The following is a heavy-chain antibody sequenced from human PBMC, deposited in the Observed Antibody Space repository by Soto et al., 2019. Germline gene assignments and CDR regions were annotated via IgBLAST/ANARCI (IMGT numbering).Heavy chain of an antibody. CDR2: INEDGSRT. J-gene: IGHJ4*02. V-gene: IGHV3-7*01. D-gene: IGHD1-1*01. Sequence: EVQLVESGGGFVHPGGSLRLSCGSSGLTLSRSWASWSRQAPGKGLEWVDNINEDGSRTDYVDSVRGRFTISRDDTKNSLYLQMNDLRAEDTATYYCTRNERWGQGTLVAVSS. CDR1: GLTLSRSW. CDR3: TRNER.